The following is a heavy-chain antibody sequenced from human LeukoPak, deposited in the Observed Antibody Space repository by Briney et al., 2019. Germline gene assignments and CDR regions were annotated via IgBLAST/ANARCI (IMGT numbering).Heavy chain of an antibody. J-gene: IGHJ3*02. CDR2: IDTDGDT. Sequence: GGSLRLSCAASGFTFSNYDLHWVRQATGKGLEWVSSIDTDGDTSYPDSVKGRFTISRENAKSSLYLQMNSLRAGDTAIYYCARELGNAGSFDIWGQGTMVTVSS. D-gene: IGHD3-16*01. CDR3: ARELGNAGSFDI. V-gene: IGHV3-13*01. CDR1: GFTFSNYD.